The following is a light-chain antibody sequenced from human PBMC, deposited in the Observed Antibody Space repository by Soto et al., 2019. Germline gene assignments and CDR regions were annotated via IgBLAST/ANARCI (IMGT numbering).Light chain of an antibody. V-gene: IGLV1-40*01. CDR3: QSYDSSLRGVV. Sequence: QSVLTQPPSVSGAPGQSVIISCTGSSSNIGAGSDVHWYQQIPGTAPKLLMYGNGNRPSGVPDRFSGSKSGTSASLAITGLQADDEADYYWQSYDSSLRGVVFGGGTKLTVL. CDR2: GNG. CDR1: SSNIGAGSD. J-gene: IGLJ2*01.